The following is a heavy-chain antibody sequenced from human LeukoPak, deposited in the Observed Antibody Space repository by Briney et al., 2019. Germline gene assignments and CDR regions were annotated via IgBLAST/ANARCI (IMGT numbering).Heavy chain of an antibody. CDR1: GFTFSSYA. CDR3: ANGAVGTRRGAMVAWYYMDV. Sequence: GGSLRLSCAASGFTFSSYAMSWVRQAPGKGLEWVSAIGGSGGSTYYADSVKGRFTISRDNSKNTLYLQMNSLRAEDTAVYYCANGAVGTRRGAMVAWYYMDVWGKGTTVTVSS. CDR2: IGGSGGST. V-gene: IGHV3-23*01. J-gene: IGHJ6*03. D-gene: IGHD5-18*01.